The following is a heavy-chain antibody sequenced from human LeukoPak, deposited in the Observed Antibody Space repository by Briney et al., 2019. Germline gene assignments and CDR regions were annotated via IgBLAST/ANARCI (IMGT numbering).Heavy chain of an antibody. Sequence: GGSLRLSCAASGSTFSSYSMNWVRQAPGKGLEWVSYISSSSSTIYYADSVKGRFTISRDNAKNSLYLQMNSLRAEDTAVYYCARGGYYDFWSGSNWFDPRGQGTLVTVSS. CDR3: ARGGYYDFWSGSNWFDP. CDR2: ISSSSSTI. D-gene: IGHD3-3*01. V-gene: IGHV3-48*01. CDR1: GSTFSSYS. J-gene: IGHJ5*02.